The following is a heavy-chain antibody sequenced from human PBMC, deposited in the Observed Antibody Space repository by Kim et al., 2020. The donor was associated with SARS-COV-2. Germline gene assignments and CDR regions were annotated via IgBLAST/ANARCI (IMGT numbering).Heavy chain of an antibody. J-gene: IGHJ4*02. CDR2: ISSSSRYI. CDR1: GFTFSSYS. V-gene: IGHV3-21*01. CDR3: ARAYSSGWTYFDY. D-gene: IGHD6-19*01. Sequence: GGSLRLSCAASGFTFSSYSMNWVRQAPGKGLEWVSSISSSSRYIYYANSVKGRFTISRDNAKNSLSLQMNSLRAEDTAVYYCARAYSSGWTYFDYWGQGTLVTVSS.